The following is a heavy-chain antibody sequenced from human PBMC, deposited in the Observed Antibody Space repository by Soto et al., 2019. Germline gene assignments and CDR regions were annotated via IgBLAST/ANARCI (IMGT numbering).Heavy chain of an antibody. D-gene: IGHD3-22*01. V-gene: IGHV4-59*12. CDR3: GRGRGWYYDSSGYYSARNWFDP. CDR1: GGSISSYY. Sequence: PSETLSLPCTVSGGSISSYYWSWIRQPPGKGLEWIGYIYYSGSTNYNPSLKSRVTISVDTSKNQFSLKLSSVTAADTAVYYCGRGRGWYYDSSGYYSARNWFDPWGQGTLVTVSS. CDR2: IYYSGST. J-gene: IGHJ5*02.